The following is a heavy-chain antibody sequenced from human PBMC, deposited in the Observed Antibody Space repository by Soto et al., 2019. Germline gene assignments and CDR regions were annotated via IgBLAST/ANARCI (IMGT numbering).Heavy chain of an antibody. V-gene: IGHV4-31*03. CDR3: ARGTTKMVPGAFDI. Sequence: SETLSLTCTVSGGSISSGGYYWSRIRQHPGKGLEWIGYIYYSGSTYYNPSLKSRVTISVDTSKNQFSLKLSSVTAADTAVYYCARGTTKMVPGAFDIWGQGTMVTASS. CDR2: IYYSGST. CDR1: GGSISSGGYY. D-gene: IGHD2-8*01. J-gene: IGHJ3*02.